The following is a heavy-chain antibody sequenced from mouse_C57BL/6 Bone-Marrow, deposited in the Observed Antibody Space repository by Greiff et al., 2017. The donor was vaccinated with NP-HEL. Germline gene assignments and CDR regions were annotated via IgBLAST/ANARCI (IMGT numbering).Heavy chain of an antibody. V-gene: IGHV1-55*01. D-gene: IGHD1-1*01. CDR1: GYTFTSYW. J-gene: IGHJ3*01. CDR3: ARTTTVVARSGFAY. Sequence: QVQLQQSGAELVKPGASVKMSCKASGYTFTSYWITWVKQRPGQGLEWIGDIYPGSGSTNYNEKFKSKATLTVDTSSSTAYMQLSSLTSEDSAVYYCARTTTVVARSGFAYWGQGTLVTVSA. CDR2: IYPGSGST.